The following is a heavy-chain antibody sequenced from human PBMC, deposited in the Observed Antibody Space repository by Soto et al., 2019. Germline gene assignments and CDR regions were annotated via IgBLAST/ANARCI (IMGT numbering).Heavy chain of an antibody. D-gene: IGHD2-2*01. V-gene: IGHV3-30-3*01. CDR2: ISYDGSNK. CDR3: AREVGEAELPAVRLDV. Sequence: GGSLRLSCAASGFTFSSYAMHWVRQAPGKGLEWVAVISYDGSNKYYADSVKGRFTISRDNSKNTLYLQMNSLRAEDTAVYYCAREVGEAELPAVRLDVWGQGTTVTVSS. CDR1: GFTFSSYA. J-gene: IGHJ6*02.